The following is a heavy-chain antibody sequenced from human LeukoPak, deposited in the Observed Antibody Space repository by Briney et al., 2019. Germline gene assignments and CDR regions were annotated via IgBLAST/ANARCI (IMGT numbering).Heavy chain of an antibody. CDR1: GGSISSYY. CDR2: IYTSGST. V-gene: IGHV4-4*07. Sequence: SETLSLTCTVSGGSISSYYWSWIRQPAGKGLEWIGRIYTSGSTNYNPSLKSRVTMSVDTSKNQFSLKLSSVTAAAPAVYYWARVYSGGCYYYMDVWGKGTTVTISS. D-gene: IGHD3-16*01. J-gene: IGHJ6*03. CDR3: ARVYSGGCYYYMDV.